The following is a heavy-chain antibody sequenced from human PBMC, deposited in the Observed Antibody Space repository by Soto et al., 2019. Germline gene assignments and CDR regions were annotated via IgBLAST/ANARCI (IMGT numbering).Heavy chain of an antibody. CDR3: AKSDRCSTTSCYQVN. CDR1: GITFSSSA. J-gene: IGHJ4*02. Sequence: PGGSLRLSCGASGITFSSSAMSWVRQAPGKGLEWVSAISGGSGYTYYAESVKGRFTISRDNSKNTLYLQMNSLRAEDTAVYYCAKSDRCSTTSCYQVNWGQGTLVTVSS. V-gene: IGHV3-23*01. D-gene: IGHD2-2*01. CDR2: ISGGSGYT.